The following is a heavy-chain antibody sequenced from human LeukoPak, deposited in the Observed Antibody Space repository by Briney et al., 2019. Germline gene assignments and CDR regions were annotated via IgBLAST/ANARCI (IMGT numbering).Heavy chain of an antibody. CDR3: AKEITGSWDYYYGMDV. Sequence: PGGSLRLSCAASGFTFSSYAMSWVRQAPGKGLEWVSAISGSGGSTYYADSVKGRFTISRDNSKNTLYLQMNSLRAEDTAVYYCAKEITGSWDYYYGMDVWGQGTTVTVS. D-gene: IGHD1-14*01. CDR1: GFTFSSYA. V-gene: IGHV3-23*01. CDR2: ISGSGGST. J-gene: IGHJ6*02.